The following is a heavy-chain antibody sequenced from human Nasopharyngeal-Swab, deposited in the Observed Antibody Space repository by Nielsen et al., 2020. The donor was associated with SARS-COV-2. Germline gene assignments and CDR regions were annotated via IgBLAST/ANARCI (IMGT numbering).Heavy chain of an antibody. V-gene: IGHV3-21*06. D-gene: IGHD6-13*01. CDR1: EFTFSNYR. Sequence: GESLKISCAASEFTFSNYRMNWVRQAPGKGLEWVSSISSSSSYIYYADSVKGRFTISRDNAKNLLYLQMNSLRAEDTAVYYCAKGGGSWYYYYYGMDVWGQGTTVTVSS. CDR3: AKGGGSWYYYYYGMDV. CDR2: ISSSSSYI. J-gene: IGHJ6*02.